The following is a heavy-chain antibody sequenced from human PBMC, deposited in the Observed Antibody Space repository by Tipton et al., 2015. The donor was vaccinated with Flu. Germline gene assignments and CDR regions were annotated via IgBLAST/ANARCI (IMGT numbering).Heavy chain of an antibody. J-gene: IGHJ4*02. Sequence: QLVQSGAEVKKPGASVKVSCKASGYTFTSYGISWVRQAPGQGLEWMGWISAYNGNTNYAQKLQGRVTMTTDTSTSTAYMELRSLRSDDTAVYYCAREGESGITIVGVVTSGYFDYWGQGTLVTVSS. CDR1: GYTFTSYG. CDR2: ISAYNGNT. CDR3: AREGESGITIVGVVTSGYFDY. D-gene: IGHD3-3*01. V-gene: IGHV1-18*01.